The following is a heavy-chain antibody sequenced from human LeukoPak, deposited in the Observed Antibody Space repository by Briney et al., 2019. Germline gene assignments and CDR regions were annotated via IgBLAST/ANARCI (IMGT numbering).Heavy chain of an antibody. D-gene: IGHD6-19*01. J-gene: IGHJ4*02. Sequence: GGSLRLSCAASGFTFDDYAMHWVRQAPGKGLEWVSGISWNSGSIGYADSVKGRFTISRDNAKNSLYLQMNSLRAEDTALYYCAGGSGWLTEYWGQGTLVTVSS. CDR3: AGGSGWLTEY. CDR2: ISWNSGSI. V-gene: IGHV3-9*01. CDR1: GFTFDDYA.